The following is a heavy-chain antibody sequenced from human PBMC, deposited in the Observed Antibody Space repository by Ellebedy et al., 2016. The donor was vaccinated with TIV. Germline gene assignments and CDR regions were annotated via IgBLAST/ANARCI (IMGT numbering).Heavy chain of an antibody. D-gene: IGHD3-10*01. V-gene: IGHV1-69*13. CDR1: GYTFTGYY. CDR2: IIPIFGTA. CDR3: ARGLWFGELFGY. J-gene: IGHJ4*02. Sequence: ASVKVSCKGSGYTFTGYYIHWVRQAPGQGLEWMGGIIPIFGTANYAQKFQGRVTITADESTSTAYMELSSLRSEDTAVYYCARGLWFGELFGYWGQGTLVTVSS.